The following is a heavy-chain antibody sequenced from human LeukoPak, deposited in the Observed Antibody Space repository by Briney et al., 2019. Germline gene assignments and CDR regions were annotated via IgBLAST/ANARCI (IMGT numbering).Heavy chain of an antibody. CDR1: GGSISSYF. CDR2: ISYSGST. CDR3: ARRRERRRTDRFDYFDH. D-gene: IGHD1-26*01. J-gene: IGHJ4*02. Sequence: PSETLSLTCTVSGGSISSYFWSWFRQPPGKGLEWIGYISYSGSTNYNPSLKSRITISLDTSKNQFSLKLSSVTAADTAVYYCARRRERRRTDRFDYFDHWGQGALVAVSS. V-gene: IGHV4-59*08.